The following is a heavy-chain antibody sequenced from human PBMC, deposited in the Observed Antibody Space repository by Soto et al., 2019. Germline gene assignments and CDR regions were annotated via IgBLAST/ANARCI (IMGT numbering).Heavy chain of an antibody. CDR1: GGSFRGYY. Sequence: QVQLQQWGAGLLKPSETLSLTCAVYGGSFRGYYWSWIRQPPGKGLEWIGEINHSGSTNYNPSLKSRVTISVDTAKKQFSLNLSSVTAADTAVYYCARGRQDIVVVPPIYYYYMDVWGKGTTVTVSS. CDR3: ARGRQDIVVVPPIYYYYMDV. J-gene: IGHJ6*03. CDR2: INHSGST. V-gene: IGHV4-34*01. D-gene: IGHD2-2*01.